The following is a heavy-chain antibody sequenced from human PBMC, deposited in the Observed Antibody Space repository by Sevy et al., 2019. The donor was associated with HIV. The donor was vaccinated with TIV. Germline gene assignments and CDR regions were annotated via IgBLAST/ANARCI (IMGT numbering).Heavy chain of an antibody. Sequence: ASVKVSCKASGGTFSSYAISWVRQAPGQGLEWMGGIIPIFGTANYAQKFQGRVTITADKSTGTAYMELGSLRSEYTAVYYFARGRRDGYNYCFDYWGQGTLVTVSS. CDR1: GGTFSSYA. CDR2: IIPIFGTA. D-gene: IGHD5-12*01. CDR3: ARGRRDGYNYCFDY. V-gene: IGHV1-69*06. J-gene: IGHJ4*02.